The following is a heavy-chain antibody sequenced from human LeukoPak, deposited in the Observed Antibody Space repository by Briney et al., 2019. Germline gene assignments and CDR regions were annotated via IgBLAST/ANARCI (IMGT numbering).Heavy chain of an antibody. CDR3: ARSSCGGDCYSEKTLGY. J-gene: IGHJ4*02. CDR2: ISAYNGNT. D-gene: IGHD2-21*02. Sequence: GASVKVSCKASGYTFTSYGISWVRQAPGQGLEWMGWISAYNGNTNYAQKLQGRVTMTTDTSTSTAYMELRSRRSDDTAVYYCARSSCGGDCYSEKTLGYWGQGTLVTVSS. CDR1: GYTFTSYG. V-gene: IGHV1-18*01.